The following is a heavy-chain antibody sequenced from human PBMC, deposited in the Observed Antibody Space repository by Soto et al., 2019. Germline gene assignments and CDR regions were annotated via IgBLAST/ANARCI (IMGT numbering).Heavy chain of an antibody. CDR1: EYSFTGYH. CDR3: ARDSGYYNYYYYYYVDV. Sequence: ASLKGSCKASEYSFTGYHMHWVREAPGQRLEWMGWINPNSGGTNYAQKFQGWVTMTRDTSISTAYMELSRLRSDDTAVYYCARDSGYYNYYYYYYVDVWGKGTTVTVSS. D-gene: IGHD3-3*01. J-gene: IGHJ6*03. CDR2: INPNSGGT. V-gene: IGHV1-2*04.